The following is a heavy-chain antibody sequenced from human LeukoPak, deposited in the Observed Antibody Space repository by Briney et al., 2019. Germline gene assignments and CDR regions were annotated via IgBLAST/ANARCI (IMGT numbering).Heavy chain of an antibody. J-gene: IGHJ4*02. Sequence: GGSLRLSCAASGFTFNNYGMSWVRQAPGKGLEWVPAIGRSGGNAHYATSVKGRFTISRDNSKNTLYLQMNSLTVEDTAVYYCAKLQTAVVPAATLGFDSWGQGTLVTVSS. CDR2: IGRSGGNA. D-gene: IGHD2-2*01. CDR3: AKLQTAVVPAATLGFDS. CDR1: GFTFNNYG. V-gene: IGHV3-23*01.